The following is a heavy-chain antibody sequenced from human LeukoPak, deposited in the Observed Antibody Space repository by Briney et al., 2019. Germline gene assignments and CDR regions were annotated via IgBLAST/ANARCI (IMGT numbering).Heavy chain of an antibody. CDR1: GGTFSSYA. V-gene: IGHV1-69*06. J-gene: IGHJ3*02. D-gene: IGHD3-10*01. CDR3: AKTRASVYYYGSGSAHAFDI. CDR2: IIPIFGTA. Sequence: ASVKVSCKASGGTFSSYAISWVRQAPGQGLEWMGGIIPIFGTANYAQKFQGRVTITADRSTSTAYMELSSLRSEDTAVYYCAKTRASVYYYGSGSAHAFDIWGQGTMVTVSS.